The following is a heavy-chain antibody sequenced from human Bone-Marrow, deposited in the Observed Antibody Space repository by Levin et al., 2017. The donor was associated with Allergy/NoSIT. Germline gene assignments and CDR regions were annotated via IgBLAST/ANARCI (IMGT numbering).Heavy chain of an antibody. CDR2: IWYDGSNK. CDR1: GFTFSSYG. Sequence: GGSLRLSCAASGFTFSSYGMHWVRQAPGKGLEWVAVIWYDGSNKYYADSVKGRFTISRDNSKNTLYLQMNSLRAEDTAVYYCARELWLRGHSGFDPWGQGTLVTVSS. V-gene: IGHV3-33*01. D-gene: IGHD2-21*01. CDR3: ARELWLRGHSGFDP. J-gene: IGHJ5*02.